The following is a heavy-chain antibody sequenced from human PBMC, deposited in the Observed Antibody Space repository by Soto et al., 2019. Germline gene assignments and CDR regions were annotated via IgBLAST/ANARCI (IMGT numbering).Heavy chain of an antibody. V-gene: IGHV5-10-1*01. CDR2: IDPSDSYT. CDR1: GFSFTSYW. CDR3: ARPSSINIFGVVIEDFQH. J-gene: IGHJ1*01. D-gene: IGHD3-3*02. Sequence: GESLKISCKGSGFSFTSYWINWVRQMPGKGLEWMGRIDPSDSYTNYSPSFQGHVTISTDKSISTAYLQWSSLKASDTAMYYCARPSSINIFGVVIEDFQHWGQGTLVTVSS.